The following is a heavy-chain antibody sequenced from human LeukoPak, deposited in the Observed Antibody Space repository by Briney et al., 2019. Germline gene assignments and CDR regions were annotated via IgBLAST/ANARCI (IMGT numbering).Heavy chain of an antibody. CDR1: GGTFTTYY. V-gene: IGHV1-46*01. D-gene: IGHD4-11*01. J-gene: IGHJ4*02. Sequence: EASVKLSFKGSGGTFTTYYMHWVRQAPGQGVEWMGIINPRGGSTSYTQKFQGGVTMTRDTSTSTVYVELSSLRSEDTAVYYCARDFWVTTGSTPDYWGQGTLVTVSS. CDR3: ARDFWVTTGSTPDY. CDR2: INPRGGST.